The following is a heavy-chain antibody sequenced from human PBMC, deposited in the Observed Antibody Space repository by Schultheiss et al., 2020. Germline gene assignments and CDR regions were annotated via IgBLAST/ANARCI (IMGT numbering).Heavy chain of an antibody. J-gene: IGHJ6*03. V-gene: IGHV3-15*04. Sequence: GGSLRLSCAASGFSFSNAWMSWVRQAPGKGLENIGRIEKRVDGATADYAAPVKGRFTISRDDSENTLFLQMNSLTTEDTAIYYCTTVIITVLRGHLFYRDVWGKGIAVTVSS. CDR3: TTVIITVLRGHLFYRDV. CDR2: IEKRVDGATA. D-gene: IGHD3-10*01. CDR1: GFSFSNAW.